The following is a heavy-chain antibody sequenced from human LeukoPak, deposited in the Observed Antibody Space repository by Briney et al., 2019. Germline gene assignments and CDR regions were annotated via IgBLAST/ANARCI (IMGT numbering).Heavy chain of an antibody. J-gene: IGHJ4*02. V-gene: IGHV4-34*01. Sequence: SETLSPTCAVYGGSFSGYYWTWIRRPPGKGLEWIGEIYHSGSTNYNPSLKSRVTISVDTPKNQFSLKLSSVTAADTAIYYCARWNSGQYYYVDHWGQGTLVTVSS. D-gene: IGHD2/OR15-2a*01. CDR1: GGSFSGYY. CDR2: IYHSGST. CDR3: ARWNSGQYYYVDH.